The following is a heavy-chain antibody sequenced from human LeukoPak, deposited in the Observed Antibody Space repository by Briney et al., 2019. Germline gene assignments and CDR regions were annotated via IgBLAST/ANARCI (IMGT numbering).Heavy chain of an antibody. CDR3: ARHSSYSWEVEL. CDR2: IYHGGNT. V-gene: IGHV4-39*01. CDR1: GGSIRSNYYY. Sequence: PSETLSLTCTVSGGSIRSNYYYWRWIRQPPGQGLEWIGSIYHGGNTFYNPSLKSRVAISVDTSKNQISLKLNSVTATAVYYGARHSSYSWEVELWGQGILVTVSS. J-gene: IGHJ4*02. D-gene: IGHD1-26*01.